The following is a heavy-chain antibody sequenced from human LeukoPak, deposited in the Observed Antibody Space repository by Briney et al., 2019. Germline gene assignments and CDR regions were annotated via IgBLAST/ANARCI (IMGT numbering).Heavy chain of an antibody. CDR2: IYNSGNT. CDR3: ARHVASYDFDY. V-gene: IGHV4-39*01. J-gene: IGHJ4*02. CDR1: GGSTSNINYY. D-gene: IGHD2-21*01. Sequence: PSETLSLTCSVSGGSTSNINYYWGWIRQPPGKGLEWIGSIYNSGNTYYNPSLKGRVTVSVDRTKNHVSLKMNSVTAADTAVYYCARHVASYDFDYWGQGILVTVSS.